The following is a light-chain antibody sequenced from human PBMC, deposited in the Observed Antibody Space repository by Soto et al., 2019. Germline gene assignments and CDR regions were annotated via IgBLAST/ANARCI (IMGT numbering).Light chain of an antibody. CDR3: QQYDTSQYT. J-gene: IGKJ2*01. V-gene: IGKV3-20*01. CDR1: QSVSSGY. CDR2: GAS. Sequence: ETVMTQSPGTLSLSPGERATLSCRASQSVSSGYLAWYHQKPGQAPRLLIFGASNRATGIPDTFTGSGSGTDFTLTISRLEPEDFAVYYCQQYDTSQYTFGQGTKLEIK.